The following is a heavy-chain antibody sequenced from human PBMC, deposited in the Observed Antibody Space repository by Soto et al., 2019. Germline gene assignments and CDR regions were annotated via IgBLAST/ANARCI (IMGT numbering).Heavy chain of an antibody. CDR1: GYTFTSYG. Sequence: ASVKVSCKASGYTFTSYGIHWVRQAPGQRLEWMGWINAANGDTKYSPKFQGRVTITRDTAASTAYMELSSLRSEDTAVYYCVRRHVSATGIDWFGPWGQGTLVTVSS. CDR2: INAANGDT. J-gene: IGHJ5*02. V-gene: IGHV1-3*01. CDR3: VRRHVSATGIDWFGP. D-gene: IGHD6-13*01.